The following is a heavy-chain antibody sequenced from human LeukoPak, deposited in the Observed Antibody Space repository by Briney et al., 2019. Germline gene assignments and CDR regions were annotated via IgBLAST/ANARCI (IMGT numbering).Heavy chain of an antibody. D-gene: IGHD4-17*01. CDR2: MYSGGAT. CDR1: GFTMSSYG. V-gene: IGHV3-66*01. Sequence: GGSLRLSCAASGFTMSSYGMHWVRQAPGKGLEWVSIMYSGGATDYADSVKGRFTISRDNSKNTLYLQMNSLRAEDTAVYYCARDPSPFYGDYGYWGQGTLVTVSS. J-gene: IGHJ4*02. CDR3: ARDPSPFYGDYGY.